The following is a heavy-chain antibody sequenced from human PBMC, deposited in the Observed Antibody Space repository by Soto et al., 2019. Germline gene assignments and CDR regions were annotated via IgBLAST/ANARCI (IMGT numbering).Heavy chain of an antibody. V-gene: IGHV4-4*07. CDR1: GASLSRYY. D-gene: IGHD1-26*01. Sequence: SETLSLTCNVSGASLSRYYWSWIRQPPGKGLEWIGRIYATGDTDYNPTLKSRISMSVDMSKKQFSLTLRSVTAADTAIYYCVRDGTKNLRDRFEPWGRGILVTVSS. J-gene: IGHJ5*02. CDR3: VRDGTKNLRDRFEP. CDR2: IYATGDT.